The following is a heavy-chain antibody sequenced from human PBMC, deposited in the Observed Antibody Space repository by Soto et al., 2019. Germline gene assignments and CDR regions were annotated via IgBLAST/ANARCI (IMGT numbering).Heavy chain of an antibody. CDR3: ARANILTGYYSYYYYYGMDV. CDR2: IYYSGST. D-gene: IGHD3-9*01. V-gene: IGHV4-31*03. CDR1: GGSISSGGYY. J-gene: IGHJ6*02. Sequence: TLSLTCTVSGGSISSGGYYWSWIRQHPGKGLEWIGYIYYSGSTYYNPSLKSRVTISVDTSKNQFSLKLSSVTAADTAVYYCARANILTGYYSYYYYYGMDVWGQGTTVTLSS.